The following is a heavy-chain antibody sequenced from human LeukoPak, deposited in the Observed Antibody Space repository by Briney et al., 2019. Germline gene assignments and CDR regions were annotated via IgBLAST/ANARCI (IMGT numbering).Heavy chain of an antibody. Sequence: SQTLSLTCTVSGGSISSGSYYWSWIRQPAGKGLEWIGRIYTSGSTNYNPSLKSRVTISVDTSKNQFSLKLSSVTAADTAVYYCARNSRDFWSGPPPFDIWGQGTMVTVSS. D-gene: IGHD3-3*01. CDR2: IYTSGST. J-gene: IGHJ3*02. CDR1: GGSISSGSYY. CDR3: ARNSRDFWSGPPPFDI. V-gene: IGHV4-61*02.